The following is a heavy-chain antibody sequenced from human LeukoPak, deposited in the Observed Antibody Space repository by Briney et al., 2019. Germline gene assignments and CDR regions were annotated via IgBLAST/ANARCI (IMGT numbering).Heavy chain of an antibody. CDR2: ISAYNGNT. Sequence: PRASVKVSCKASGYSFSTCDINWVRQAAGQGLEWMGWISAYNGNTNYAQKLQGRVTMTTDTSTSTAYMELRSLRSDDTAVYYCAREGPSIAARPINWFDPWGQGTLVTVSS. V-gene: IGHV1-18*01. CDR3: AREGPSIAARPINWFDP. CDR1: GYSFSTCD. J-gene: IGHJ5*02. D-gene: IGHD6-6*01.